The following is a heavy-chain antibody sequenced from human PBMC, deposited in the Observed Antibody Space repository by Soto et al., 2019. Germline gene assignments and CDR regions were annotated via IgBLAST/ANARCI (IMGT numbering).Heavy chain of an antibody. CDR3: ARTPPGYSSGWYRY. J-gene: IGHJ4*02. V-gene: IGHV1-69*01. Sequence: QVQLVQSGAEVKKPGASVKVSCKASGGTFSRYGISWVRQAPGQGLEWMGGIIPIFGTANYAQKLQGRVTITADESTNPAYMELSSLRSEDTAVYYCARTPPGYSSGWYRYWCQGTLVTVSS. D-gene: IGHD6-19*01. CDR2: IIPIFGTA. CDR1: GGTFSRYG.